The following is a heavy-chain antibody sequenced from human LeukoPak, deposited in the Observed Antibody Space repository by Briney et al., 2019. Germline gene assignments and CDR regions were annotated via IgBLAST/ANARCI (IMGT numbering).Heavy chain of an antibody. CDR3: AREARYFDWLDAFDI. Sequence: GGTLRLSCAPTGITFSSHGMIWVRKAPGKELEWVSSISGSSSYIYYADSVKGRFTISRDNAKNSLYLQMNSLRAEDTAVYYCAREARYFDWLDAFDIWGQGTMVTVSS. CDR1: GITFSSHG. J-gene: IGHJ3*02. D-gene: IGHD3-9*01. CDR2: ISGSSSYI. V-gene: IGHV3-21*01.